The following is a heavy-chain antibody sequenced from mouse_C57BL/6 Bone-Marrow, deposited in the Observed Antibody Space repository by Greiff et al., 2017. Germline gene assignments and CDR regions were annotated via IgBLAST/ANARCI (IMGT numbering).Heavy chain of an antibody. V-gene: IGHV1-64*01. CDR1: GYTFTSYR. CDR2: IHPNSGST. CDR3: ARYEDYCYAMDY. D-gene: IGHD2-3*01. J-gene: IGHJ4*01. Sequence: QLQQPGAELVKPGASVKLSCKASGYTFTSYRMHWVKQRPGQGLEWIGMIHPNSGSTNYNEKFKSKATLTVDKSSSTAYMQLSSLTSEDSAVYYCARYEDYCYAMDYWGQGTSVTVSS.